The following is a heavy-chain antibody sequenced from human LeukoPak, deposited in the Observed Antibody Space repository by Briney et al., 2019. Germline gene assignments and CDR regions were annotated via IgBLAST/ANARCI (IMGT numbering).Heavy chain of an antibody. CDR1: GGSISSYY. V-gene: IGHV4-59*08. CDR3: ARSAIDAFDI. CDR2: IYNSWST. D-gene: IGHD6-25*01. Sequence: PSETLSLTCTVSGGSISSYYWSWIRQPPGKGLECIGYIYNSWSTNYNPSLKSRVSISVDTSKNQFSLKLSSVTAADTAVYYCARSAIDAFDIWGQGTMVTVSS. J-gene: IGHJ3*02.